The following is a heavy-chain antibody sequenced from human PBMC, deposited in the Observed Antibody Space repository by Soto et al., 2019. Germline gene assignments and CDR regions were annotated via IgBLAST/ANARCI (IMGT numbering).Heavy chain of an antibody. CDR1: GGSISSGDYY. CDR2: IYYSGNT. V-gene: IGHV4-30-4*01. J-gene: IGHJ4*02. D-gene: IGHD5-18*01. CDR3: ARELSGYSYGHGDMY. Sequence: PSETLSLTCFVSGGSISSGDYYWTWIRQPPGKGLEWIGNIYYSGNTYYNPSLKSRVTISVDTSKSQFSLKVSSVTAADTALYFCARELSGYSYGHGDMYWGQGTLVTVSS.